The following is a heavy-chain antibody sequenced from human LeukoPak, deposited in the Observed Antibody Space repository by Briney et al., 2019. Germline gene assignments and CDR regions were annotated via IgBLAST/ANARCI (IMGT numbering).Heavy chain of an antibody. J-gene: IGHJ4*02. CDR2: INRGGST. V-gene: IGHV4-34*01. Sequence: PSETLSLTCAVYGGSFSGYFWSWIRQPPGKGLEWIGEINRGGSTNYNPSLKSRVTISVDTSKNQFSLKLSSVTAADRAVYYCARARTFYDSSGYYRSFDYWGQGTLVTVSS. CDR3: ARARTFYDSSGYYRSFDY. D-gene: IGHD3-22*01. CDR1: GGSFSGYF.